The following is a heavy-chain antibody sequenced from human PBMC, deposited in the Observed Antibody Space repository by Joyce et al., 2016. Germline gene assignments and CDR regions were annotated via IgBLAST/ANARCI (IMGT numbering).Heavy chain of an antibody. D-gene: IGHD2-15*01. Sequence: QLQMQESGPGLVKPSETLSLTCTVSGGSISTPDNYWAWIRQLPGKGLEWIASFVYTGRAYYNPSPKSRVTISGDTSKNGFSPKVNSVTAADTAVYYCARRSHCTGGSCYMDYWGQGTLVTVSS. CDR3: ARRSHCTGGSCYMDY. CDR1: GGSISTPDNY. CDR2: FVYTGRA. J-gene: IGHJ4*02. V-gene: IGHV4-39*02.